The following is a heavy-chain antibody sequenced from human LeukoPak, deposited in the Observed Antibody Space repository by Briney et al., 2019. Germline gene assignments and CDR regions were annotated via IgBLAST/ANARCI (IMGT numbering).Heavy chain of an antibody. Sequence: GGSLRLSCAASRFTFSNYGVNWVRQAPGKGLEWISYINSRSSTIYYADSVRGRFTISRDNAKNSLYLQMNSLKAEDTAIYYCAREVGTPQAFDIWGQGTMVTVSS. CDR1: RFTFSNYG. D-gene: IGHD1-26*01. CDR3: AREVGTPQAFDI. J-gene: IGHJ3*02. CDR2: INSRSSTI. V-gene: IGHV3-48*01.